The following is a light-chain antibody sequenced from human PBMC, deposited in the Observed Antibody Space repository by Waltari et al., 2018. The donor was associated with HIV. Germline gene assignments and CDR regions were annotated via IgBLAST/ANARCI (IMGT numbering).Light chain of an antibody. Sequence: QLVLTQSPSASASLGASVKLTCTLSSGHNSYAIAWHQQQPEKGPRYLMKLKSDGSHKKGDGIPDRFSGSSSGAERDLTISSLQSEDEADYYCQTWATGIRVFGGGTKLTVL. CDR3: QTWATGIRV. CDR1: SGHNSYA. CDR2: LKSDGSH. J-gene: IGLJ3*02. V-gene: IGLV4-69*01.